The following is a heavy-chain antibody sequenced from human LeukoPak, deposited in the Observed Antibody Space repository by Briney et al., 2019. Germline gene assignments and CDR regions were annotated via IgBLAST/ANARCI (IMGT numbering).Heavy chain of an antibody. CDR2: ISSDASNK. CDR3: ARPYCSGTSCSGDY. D-gene: IGHD2-2*01. CDR1: GFTFSNYA. V-gene: IGHV3-30*04. Sequence: PGGSLRLSCAASGFTFSNYAMHWVRQASAKGLEWVTVISSDASNKNYADSVKGRFTVSRDNSKNTLYLQMNSLRTEDTAVYYCARPYCSGTSCSGDYWGQGTLVTVSS. J-gene: IGHJ4*02.